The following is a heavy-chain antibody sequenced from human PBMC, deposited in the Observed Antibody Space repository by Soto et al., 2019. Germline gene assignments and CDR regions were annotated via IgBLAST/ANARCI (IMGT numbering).Heavy chain of an antibody. D-gene: IGHD2-15*01. V-gene: IGHV6-1*01. CDR2: TYYRSKWDT. Sequence: PSQTLSLTCAISGDSVSSNLVTWNWIRQSPSRGLEWLGRTYYRSKWDTDYAVSVKSRITINPDTSKNQFSLQLNSLTPEDTAVYYCARGALGSIDVFDIWGQGTMVTVSS. J-gene: IGHJ3*02. CDR1: GDSVSSNLVT. CDR3: ARGALGSIDVFDI.